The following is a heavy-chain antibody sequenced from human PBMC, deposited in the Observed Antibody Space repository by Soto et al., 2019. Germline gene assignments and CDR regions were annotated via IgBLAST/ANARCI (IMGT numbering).Heavy chain of an antibody. CDR2: ISQGSTTI. CDR3: ARHHSPSPDY. CDR1: GFIFSSYE. J-gene: IGHJ4*02. Sequence: PGGSLRLSCVASGFIFSSYEMNWVRQAPGKGLEWISYISQGSTTIYYADSVKGRFTISRDNAKNSLFLQMSGLRVEDTATYYCARHHSPSPDYWGQGTLVTVSS. V-gene: IGHV3-48*03.